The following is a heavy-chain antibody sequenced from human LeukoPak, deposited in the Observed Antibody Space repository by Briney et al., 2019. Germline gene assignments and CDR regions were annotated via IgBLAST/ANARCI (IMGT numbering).Heavy chain of an antibody. Sequence: GGSLRLSCAASGFTFSNYWMHWVRQAPGKGLEWVANIKEDGGVKYYVDSVKGRFSISRDNAKRSVYLEMNSLTVEDTAVYFCARAMSAWGQGTRVTVSS. CDR2: IKEDGGVK. CDR3: ARAMSA. CDR1: GFTFSNYW. J-gene: IGHJ4*02. V-gene: IGHV3-7*01. D-gene: IGHD3-3*01.